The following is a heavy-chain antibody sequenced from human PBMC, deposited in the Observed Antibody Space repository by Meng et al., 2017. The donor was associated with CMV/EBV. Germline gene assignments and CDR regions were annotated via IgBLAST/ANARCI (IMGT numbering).Heavy chain of an antibody. CDR3: ARSNDWFDP. V-gene: IGHV4-34*01. CDR1: GGSFSGYY. Sequence: SQTRSLTCAVYGGSFSGYYWSWIRQPPGKGLEWIGEINHSGSTNYNPSLKSRVTISVDTSKNQFSLKLSSVTAADTAVYYCARSNDWFDPWGQGTLVTVSS. CDR2: INHSGST. J-gene: IGHJ5*02.